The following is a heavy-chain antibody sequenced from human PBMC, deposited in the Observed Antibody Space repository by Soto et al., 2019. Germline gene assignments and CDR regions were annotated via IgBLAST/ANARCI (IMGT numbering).Heavy chain of an antibody. J-gene: IGHJ4*02. D-gene: IGHD2-2*03. CDR3: ARDAGYCSSTSCYHRDFDY. CDR1: GFTFSSYW. CDR2: INSDGSST. V-gene: IGHV3-74*01. Sequence: PGGSLRLSCAASGFTFSSYWMHWVRPAPGKGLVWVSRINSDGSSTSYADSVKGRFTISRDNAKNTLYLQMNSLRAEDTAVYYCARDAGYCSSTSCYHRDFDYWGQGTLVTVSS.